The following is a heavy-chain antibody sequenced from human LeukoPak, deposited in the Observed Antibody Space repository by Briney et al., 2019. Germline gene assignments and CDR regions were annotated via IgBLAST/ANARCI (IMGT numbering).Heavy chain of an antibody. CDR2: ISSSSSTI. J-gene: IGHJ3*02. CDR1: GFTFSSYS. Sequence: GGSLRLSCAASGFTFSSYSMNWVRQAPGKGLEWVSYISSSSSTIYYADSVKGRFTISRDNAKNSLYLQMNSLRAEDTAVYYCARPCDAADDAFDIWGQGTMVTVSS. D-gene: IGHD2-21*01. V-gene: IGHV3-48*01. CDR3: ARPCDAADDAFDI.